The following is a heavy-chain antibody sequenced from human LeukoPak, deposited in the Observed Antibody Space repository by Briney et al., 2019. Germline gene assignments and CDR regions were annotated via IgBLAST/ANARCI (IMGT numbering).Heavy chain of an antibody. J-gene: IGHJ4*02. CDR2: ISDSGGST. CDR1: GFTFANYA. Sequence: SGGSLRLSCAASGFTFANYAMTWVRQAPGKGLEWVSAISDSGGSTYYADSVKGRFTISRDNSKNTLYLQMSSLRAEDTAIYYCAKGNYYGPGSYYPVASSPVYWGQGTLVTVSS. D-gene: IGHD3-10*01. V-gene: IGHV3-23*01. CDR3: AKGNYYGPGSYYPVASSPVY.